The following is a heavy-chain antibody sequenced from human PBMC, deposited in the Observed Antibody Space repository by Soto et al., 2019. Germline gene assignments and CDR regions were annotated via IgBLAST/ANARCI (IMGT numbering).Heavy chain of an antibody. Sequence: PGGSLRLSCAASGFTFDDYAMHWVLQAPGKGLEWVSGISWNSGSIGYADSVKGRFTISRDNAKKSLYLQMNSLRADDTALYYCAKGDYYDSSGPTDYWGQGTLVTVSS. V-gene: IGHV3-9*01. D-gene: IGHD3-22*01. CDR3: AKGDYYDSSGPTDY. J-gene: IGHJ4*02. CDR2: ISWNSGSI. CDR1: GFTFDDYA.